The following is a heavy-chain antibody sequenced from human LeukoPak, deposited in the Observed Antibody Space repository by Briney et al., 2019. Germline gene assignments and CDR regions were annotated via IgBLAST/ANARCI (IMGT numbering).Heavy chain of an antibody. CDR1: GGSISNLY. V-gene: IGHV4-59*01. D-gene: IGHD4-17*01. J-gene: IGHJ2*01. Sequence: SETLSLTCTVSGGSISNLYWSWIRQPPGKGLEWIGYIYYTGSTNYNPYLKSRVTISVDTSKNQFSLKLSSVTAVDTAVYYCARVNYGDYWYFDLWGRVTLVTVSS. CDR3: ARVNYGDYWYFDL. CDR2: IYYTGST.